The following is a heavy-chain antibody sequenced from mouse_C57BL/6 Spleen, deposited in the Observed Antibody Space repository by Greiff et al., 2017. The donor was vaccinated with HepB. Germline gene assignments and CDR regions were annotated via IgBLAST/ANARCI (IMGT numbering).Heavy chain of an antibody. J-gene: IGHJ4*01. D-gene: IGHD1-1*01. V-gene: IGHV1-64*01. CDR3: ARSSYYGSSRYAMDY. Sequence: QVQLQQPGAELLKPGASVKLSCKASGYTFTSYWMHWVKQRPGQGLEWIGMIHPNSGSTNYNEKFKSKATLTVDKSSSTAYMQLSSLTSEDSAVYYCARSSYYGSSRYAMDYWGQGTSVTVSS. CDR2: IHPNSGST. CDR1: GYTFTSYW.